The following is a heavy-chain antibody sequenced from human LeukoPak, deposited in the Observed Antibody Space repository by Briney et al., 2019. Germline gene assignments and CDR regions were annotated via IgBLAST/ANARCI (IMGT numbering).Heavy chain of an antibody. CDR1: GCTFTSYD. D-gene: IGHD3-10*01. CDR3: ARGSGPRDAFDI. J-gene: IGHJ3*02. Sequence: ASVKVSCKASGCTFTSYDINWVRQATGQGLEWMGWMNPNSGNTGYAQKFQGRVTITRNTSISTAYMELSSLRSEDTAVYYCARGSGPRDAFDIWGQGTMVTVPS. V-gene: IGHV1-8*03. CDR2: MNPNSGNT.